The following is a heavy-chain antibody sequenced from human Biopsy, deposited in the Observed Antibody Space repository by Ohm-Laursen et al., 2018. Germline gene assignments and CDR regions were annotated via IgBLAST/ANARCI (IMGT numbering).Heavy chain of an antibody. D-gene: IGHD4-23*01. CDR2: ISHTGYT. Sequence: TLSLTRTVSGGSFTGHYWTWIRQSPGKGLEWIGHISHTGYTSYKSSLKSRVTISLDTSRKHFSLRLTSLAAADTAVYYCARGSNEYGGLYFPHWGQGTLVTVSS. CDR1: GGSFTGHY. CDR3: ARGSNEYGGLYFPH. J-gene: IGHJ1*01. V-gene: IGHV4-59*11.